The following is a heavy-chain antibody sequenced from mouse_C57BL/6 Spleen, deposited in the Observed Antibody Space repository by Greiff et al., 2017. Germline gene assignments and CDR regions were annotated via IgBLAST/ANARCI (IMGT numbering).Heavy chain of an antibody. CDR3: ARHDGYYSWFAY. CDR1: GYTFTSYW. J-gene: IGHJ3*01. D-gene: IGHD2-3*01. CDR2: IDPKSGGT. V-gene: IGHV1-72*01. Sequence: QVQLQQPGAELVKPGASVKLSCKASGYTFTSYWMHWVKQRPGRGLEWIGRIDPKSGGTKYNEKFKSKATLTVDKPSSTAYMQLSSLTSEESAVYSCARHDGYYSWFAYWGQGTLVTVSA.